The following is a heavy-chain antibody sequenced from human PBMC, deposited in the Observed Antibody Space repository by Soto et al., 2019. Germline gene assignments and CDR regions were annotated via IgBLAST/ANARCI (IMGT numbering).Heavy chain of an antibody. CDR2: ISSSSSTI. Sequence: SGGSLRLSCAASGFTFSSYSMIWVRQAPGKGLEWVSYISSSSSTIYYADSVKGRFTISRDNAKNSLYLQMNSLRAEDTAVYYCARLPEILTGYSGSDYWGQGAVVTVSA. D-gene: IGHD3-9*01. CDR1: GFTFSSYS. V-gene: IGHV3-48*01. J-gene: IGHJ4*02. CDR3: ARLPEILTGYSGSDY.